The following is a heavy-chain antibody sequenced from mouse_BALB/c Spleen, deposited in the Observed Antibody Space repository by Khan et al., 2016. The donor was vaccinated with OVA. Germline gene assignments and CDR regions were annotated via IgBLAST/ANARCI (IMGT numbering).Heavy chain of an antibody. Sequence: QIQLVQSGAELVRPGVSVKISCKGSGYTFTDFTMHWVKQSHAKSLEWIGVISTYYGDVTYNQKFKGKATMTVDKSSSTAYMELARLTSEDSAIYDCTRGGGGNRFAYGGQGTLVTVSA. J-gene: IGHJ3*01. CDR2: ISTYYGDV. CDR1: GYTFTDFT. V-gene: IGHV1S137*01. CDR3: TRGGGGNRFAY.